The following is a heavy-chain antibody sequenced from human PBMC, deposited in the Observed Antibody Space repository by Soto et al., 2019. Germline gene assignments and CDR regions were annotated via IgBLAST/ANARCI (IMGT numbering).Heavy chain of an antibody. J-gene: IGHJ6*02. CDR2: MKSDGSST. CDR3: ARSVRSGSSPYCSCAMDV. V-gene: IGHV3-74*01. CDR1: GFTSSNYW. Sequence: EVHLVESGGGLVQPGGSLRLSCAASGFTSSNYWMHWVRQAPGKGLVWVSRMKSDGSSTNYADSVKGRFTISRDNAKNTLDLQMHGLRAEDMAVYYCARSVRSGSSPYCSCAMDVWGQGTTVTVSS. D-gene: IGHD1-1*01.